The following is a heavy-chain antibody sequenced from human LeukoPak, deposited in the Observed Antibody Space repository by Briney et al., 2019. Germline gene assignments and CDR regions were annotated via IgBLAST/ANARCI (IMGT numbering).Heavy chain of an antibody. V-gene: IGHV1-46*01. CDR2: INPSGGST. D-gene: IGHD6-13*01. CDR3: ARGGISGYSSSWYVNY. J-gene: IGHJ4*02. Sequence: EASVKVSCKASGYTFTNYYMHWVRQAPGQGLEWMGIINPSGGSTSYAQKFQGRVTMTSDTSTSTVYMELSSLRSEDTAVYYCARGGISGYSSSWYVNYWGQGTLVTVSS. CDR1: GYTFTNYY.